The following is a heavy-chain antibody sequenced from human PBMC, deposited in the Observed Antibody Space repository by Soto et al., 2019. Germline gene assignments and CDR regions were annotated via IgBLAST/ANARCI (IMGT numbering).Heavy chain of an antibody. D-gene: IGHD5-18*01. J-gene: IGHJ6*02. CDR1: GYSFTSDW. Sequence: GESLKISCKGSGYSFTSDWIGWVRQMPGKGLEWMGIIYPGDSDTRYSPSFQGQVTISADKSISTAYLQWSSLKASDTAMYYCAISDTAMGSGPYGMDVWGQGTTVTVS. CDR2: IYPGDSDT. V-gene: IGHV5-51*01. CDR3: AISDTAMGSGPYGMDV.